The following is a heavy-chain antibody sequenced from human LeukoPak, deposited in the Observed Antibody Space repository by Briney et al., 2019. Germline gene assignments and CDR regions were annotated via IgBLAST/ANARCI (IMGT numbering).Heavy chain of an antibody. CDR2: INPNSGGT. J-gene: IGHJ4*02. CDR3: ARDTVTTNPSPSFDY. V-gene: IGHV1-2*06. CDR1: GYTFTGYY. Sequence: AXXXXSCKASGYTFTGYYMHWVRQAPGQGLEWMGRINPNSGGTKYAQKFQGRVTMTRDTSISTAYMELSRLRSDDTAVYYCARDTVTTNPSPSFDYWGQGTLVTVSS. D-gene: IGHD4-17*01.